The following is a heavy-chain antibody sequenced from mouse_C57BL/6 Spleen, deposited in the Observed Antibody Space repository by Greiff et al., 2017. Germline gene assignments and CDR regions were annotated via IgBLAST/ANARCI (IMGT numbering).Heavy chain of an antibody. D-gene: IGHD2-1*01. CDR3: ASPRAYGNFYFDY. CDR1: GYTFTSYW. V-gene: IGHV1-61*01. CDR2: IYPSDSET. J-gene: IGHJ2*01. Sequence: VQLQPPGAELVRPGSSVKLSCKASGYTFTSYWMDWVKQRPGHGLEWIGNIYPSDSETHYNQKFKDNATVTVDKSSSTAYMQLSRLTSEDSAVYYCASPRAYGNFYFDYWGQGTTLTVSS.